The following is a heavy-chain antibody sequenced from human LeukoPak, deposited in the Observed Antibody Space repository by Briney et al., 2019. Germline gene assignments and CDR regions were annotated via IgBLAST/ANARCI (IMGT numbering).Heavy chain of an antibody. J-gene: IGHJ3*02. Sequence: ASVTVSCKASGYTFTSYYMHWVRQAPGQGLEWMGIINPSGGSTSYAQKFQGRVTMTRDTFTSTVYMELSSLRSEDTAVYYCARVRSPGSTSRTDAFDIWGQGTMVTVSS. CDR3: ARVRSPGSTSRTDAFDI. CDR2: INPSGGST. V-gene: IGHV1-46*01. CDR1: GYTFTSYY. D-gene: IGHD2-2*01.